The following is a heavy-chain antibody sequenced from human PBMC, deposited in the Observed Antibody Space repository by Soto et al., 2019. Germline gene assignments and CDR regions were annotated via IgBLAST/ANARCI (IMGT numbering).Heavy chain of an antibody. D-gene: IGHD6-6*01. J-gene: IGHJ6*02. Sequence: SETLSLTCAVYGGSFSGYYWSWIRQPPGKGLEWIGEINHSGSTNYNPSLKSRVTISVDTSKNQFSLKLSSVTAADTAVYYCARGLAARPRYYYGMDVWGQGTTVTVSS. CDR1: GGSFSGYY. V-gene: IGHV4-34*01. CDR2: INHSGST. CDR3: ARGLAARPRYYYGMDV.